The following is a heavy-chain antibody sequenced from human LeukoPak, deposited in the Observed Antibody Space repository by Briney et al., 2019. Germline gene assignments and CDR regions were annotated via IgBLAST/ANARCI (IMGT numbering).Heavy chain of an antibody. V-gene: IGHV3-23*01. CDR2: ISGSGDTT. J-gene: IGHJ4*02. D-gene: IGHD3-22*01. CDR1: GFTFDDYG. CDR3: AKTPQYYDSSGYNYYFDY. Sequence: GGSLRLSCAASGFTFDDYGMSWVRQAPGKGLEWVSIISGSGDTTYYADSVKGRFTISRDNSKNTLYLQMNSLRAEDTAVYYCAKTPQYYDSSGYNYYFDYWGQGTLVTVSS.